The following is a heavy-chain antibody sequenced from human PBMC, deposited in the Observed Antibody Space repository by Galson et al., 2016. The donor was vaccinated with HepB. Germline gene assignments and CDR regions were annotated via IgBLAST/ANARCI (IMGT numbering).Heavy chain of an antibody. D-gene: IGHD3-10*01. CDR2: IRGDGIVS. J-gene: IGHJ4*02. CDR1: GFTFNAHW. V-gene: IGHV3-7*01. Sequence: SLRLSCAASGFTFNAHWMNWVRQAPGKGLEWVANIRGDGIVSYYAESVRGRFTISRDNAKSSLYLQMNGLRVDETAVHYCSREMTGSYFDWGQGTLVTVSS. CDR3: SREMTGSYFD.